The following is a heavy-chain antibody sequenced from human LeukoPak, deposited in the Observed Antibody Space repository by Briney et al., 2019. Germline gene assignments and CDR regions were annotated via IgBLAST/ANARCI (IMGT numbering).Heavy chain of an antibody. D-gene: IGHD1-7*01. CDR3: ARDGITCTRDY. CDR1: GFIFISYW. V-gene: IGHV3-7*01. CDR2: IDGHGSKT. Sequence: GCALRLSCAASGFIFISYWMVWVRQAPGKGLEWVVSIDGHGSKTGYAASVKGRFTISKDTAKKSLDLQMNSLRAEDTAVYYCARDGITCTRDYWGQGALVTVSS. J-gene: IGHJ4*02.